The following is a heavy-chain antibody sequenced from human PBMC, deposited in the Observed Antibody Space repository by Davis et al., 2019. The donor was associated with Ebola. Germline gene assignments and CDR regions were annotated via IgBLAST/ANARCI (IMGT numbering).Heavy chain of an antibody. J-gene: IGHJ5*02. CDR2: ISWNSGSI. CDR1: GFTFDDYA. D-gene: IGHD3-16*01. Sequence: SLKISCAASGFTFDDYAMHWVRQAPGKGLEWVSGISWNSGSIGYADSVKGRFTISRDNAKNTLYLQMNSLRAEDTAVYYCMSLSGGSWGQGTLVTVSS. CDR3: MSLSGGS. V-gene: IGHV3-9*01.